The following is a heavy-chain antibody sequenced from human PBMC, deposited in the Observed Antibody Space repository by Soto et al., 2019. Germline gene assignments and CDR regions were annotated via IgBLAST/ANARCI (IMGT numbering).Heavy chain of an antibody. CDR3: TRAGILTTPYYFDY. D-gene: IGHD2-21*01. CDR2: IRNKANSYTT. J-gene: IGHJ4*02. V-gene: IGHV3-72*01. CDR1: GFTFSDHY. Sequence: GSLRLSCAASGFTFSDHYMDWVRQAPGKGLEWVGRIRNKANSYTTEYAASVKGRFTISRDDSRNSLYLQMNSLKSEDTAMYYCTRAGILTTPYYFDYWGQGTLVTVSS.